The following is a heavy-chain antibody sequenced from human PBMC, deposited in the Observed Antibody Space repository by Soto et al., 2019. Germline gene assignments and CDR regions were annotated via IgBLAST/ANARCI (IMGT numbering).Heavy chain of an antibody. CDR3: ARRRIVASILDAFEI. J-gene: IGHJ3*02. Sequence: QGQVLQSGDEVKTPGASVRVSCRASGYPFTSYGISWVRQAPGQGLEWVAWISAYNGKRDTAQKFQDRVTMTLDTSTDTAHMDLGDLTSADTAVYYCARRRIVASILDAFEIWGQGTKVTVSS. D-gene: IGHD5-12*01. V-gene: IGHV1-18*01. CDR2: ISAYNGKR. CDR1: GYPFTSYG.